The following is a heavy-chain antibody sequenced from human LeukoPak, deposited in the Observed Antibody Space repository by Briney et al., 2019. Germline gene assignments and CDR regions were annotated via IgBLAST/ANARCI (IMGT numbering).Heavy chain of an antibody. V-gene: IGHV3-74*01. Sequence: GGSLRLSCTASGFSFSGHWMHWARQLPGKALVWVSRINPTGSTTSYADSVKGRFTVSRDNAKNTLYLQGNNLRAEDTAVYYCARGPNSNWSGLDFWGQGTLLTVSS. CDR2: INPTGSTT. CDR3: ARGPNSNWSGLDF. CDR1: GFSFSGHW. J-gene: IGHJ4*02. D-gene: IGHD6-6*01.